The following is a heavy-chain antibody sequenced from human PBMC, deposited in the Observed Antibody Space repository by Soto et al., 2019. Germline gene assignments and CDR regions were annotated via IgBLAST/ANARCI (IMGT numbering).Heavy chain of an antibody. CDR2: ISGYNGDT. CDR3: AKNGQPPYYYYGMDV. V-gene: IGHV1-18*01. D-gene: IGHD2-8*01. Sequence: QGQLVQSGAEVKKPGASVKVSCKASGYTFTRYGISWVRQAPGQGLEWMGWISGYNGDTKYAQKFQGGVTMTVDTSTTTAYMELRSLTSDDRAVYYCAKNGQPPYYYYGMDVWGQGTTVTGSS. CDR1: GYTFTRYG. J-gene: IGHJ6*02.